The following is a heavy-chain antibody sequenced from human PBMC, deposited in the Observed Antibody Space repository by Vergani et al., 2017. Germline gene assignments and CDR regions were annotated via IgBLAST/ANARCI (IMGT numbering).Heavy chain of an antibody. CDR1: GFTVSSNY. CDR3: ARVVSYWSGGMDV. CDR2: IYSGGRT. J-gene: IGHJ6*02. D-gene: IGHD1-26*01. Sequence: EVQLVESGGGLIQPGGSLRLSCAASGFTVSSNYMSWVRQAPGKGLEWVSVIYSGGRTYYADSVKGRFTISRDNSKNTLYLQMNSLRAEDTAVYYCARVVSYWSGGMDVWGQGTTVTVSS. V-gene: IGHV3-53*01.